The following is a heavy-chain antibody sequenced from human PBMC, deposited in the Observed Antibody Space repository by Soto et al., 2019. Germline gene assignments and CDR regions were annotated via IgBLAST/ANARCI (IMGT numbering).Heavy chain of an antibody. V-gene: IGHV3-23*01. CDR1: GFTFSSYA. CDR3: ATALWFGELLEGNFDY. D-gene: IGHD3-10*01. J-gene: IGHJ4*02. CDR2: ISGSGGST. Sequence: EVQLLESGGGLVQPGGSLRLSCAASGFTFSSYAMSWVRQAPGKGLEWVSAISGSGGSTYYADSVKGRFTISRDNSKKTLNLQMNSLRAEDTAVYYCATALWFGELLEGNFDYWGQGTLVTVSS.